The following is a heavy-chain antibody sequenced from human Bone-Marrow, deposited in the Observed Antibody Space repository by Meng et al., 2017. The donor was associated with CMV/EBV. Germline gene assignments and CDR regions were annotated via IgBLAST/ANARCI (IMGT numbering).Heavy chain of an antibody. CDR2: INPSGGST. V-gene: IGHV1-46*01. Sequence: ASVKVSCKASGYTFTGYYMHWVRQAPGQGLEWMGIINPSGGSTSYAQKFQGRVTMTRDTSTSTVYMELSRLRSDDTAVYYCARVRDSNFDYLGQGTLVTVSS. CDR3: ARVRDSNFDY. J-gene: IGHJ4*02. CDR1: GYTFTGYY.